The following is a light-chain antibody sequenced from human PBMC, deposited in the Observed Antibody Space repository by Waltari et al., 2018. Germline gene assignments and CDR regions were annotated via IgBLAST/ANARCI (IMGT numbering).Light chain of an antibody. CDR3: QHYDSYSPWT. V-gene: IGKV1-5*03. CDR1: QDVNSW. J-gene: IGKJ1*01. Sequence: DIQMTQSPSTLSASVGDRVSITCRASQDVNSWLAWYQQKPGKAPKLLVYRTSRLESGVPSRCSGSGSGTEFTLTISSLQPDDFATYYCQHYDSYSPWTFGQGTRVEV. CDR2: RTS.